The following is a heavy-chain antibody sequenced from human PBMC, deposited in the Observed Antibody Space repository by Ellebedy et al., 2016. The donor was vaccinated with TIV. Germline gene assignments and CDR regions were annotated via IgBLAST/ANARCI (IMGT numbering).Heavy chain of an antibody. CDR1: GFTFSSYS. CDR2: ISSSSSYI. D-gene: IGHD1-26*01. CDR3: ARGEKWELLPDLPDY. V-gene: IGHV3-21*01. J-gene: IGHJ4*02. Sequence: GESLKISCAASGFTFSSYSMNWVRQAPGKGLEWVSSISSSSSYIYYADSVKGRFTISRDNAKNSLYLQMNSLRAEDTAVYYCARGEKWELLPDLPDYWGQGTLVTVSS.